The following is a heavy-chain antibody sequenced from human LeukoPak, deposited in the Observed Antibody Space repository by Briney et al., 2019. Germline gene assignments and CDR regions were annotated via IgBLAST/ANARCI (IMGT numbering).Heavy chain of an antibody. CDR3: ARQVRDGYNYYYYMDV. V-gene: IGHV5-51*01. Sequence: GESLKISCKGSGYSFTSYWIGWVRQMPGKGLEWMGIIYPGDSDTRYSPSFQGQVTISADKSISTAYLQWSSLKASDTAMYYCARQVRDGYNYYYYMDVWGKGTTATVSS. CDR2: IYPGDSDT. D-gene: IGHD5-24*01. J-gene: IGHJ6*03. CDR1: GYSFTSYW.